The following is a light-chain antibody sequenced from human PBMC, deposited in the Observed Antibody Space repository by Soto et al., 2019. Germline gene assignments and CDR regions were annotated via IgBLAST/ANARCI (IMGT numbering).Light chain of an antibody. J-gene: IGKJ2*01. CDR2: YTS. CDR1: QSVGGF. V-gene: IGKV3-11*01. Sequence: EIVLTQSPATLSLSPGEIATLSCRASQSVGGFLAWYQQKSGQAPRLLIYYTSKRATGIPARFSGSGSGTDFTLTISSLEPEDFAIYHCQHRSNWPPMYTFGQGTKLEIK. CDR3: QHRSNWPPMYT.